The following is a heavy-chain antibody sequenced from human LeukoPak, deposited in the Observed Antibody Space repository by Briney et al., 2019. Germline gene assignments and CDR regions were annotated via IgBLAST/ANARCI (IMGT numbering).Heavy chain of an antibody. CDR2: IYHSGST. CDR3: AREFGELSPYFGY. V-gene: IGHV4-38-2*02. D-gene: IGHD3-10*01. Sequence: SETLSLTCAVSGYSISSGYYWAWIRQPPGKGLEWIGIIYHSGSTHYNPSLKSRVTISAETSKNQSSLKLSSVTAAYTAVYYCAREFGELSPYFGYWGQGTLVTVSS. J-gene: IGHJ4*02. CDR1: GYSISSGYY.